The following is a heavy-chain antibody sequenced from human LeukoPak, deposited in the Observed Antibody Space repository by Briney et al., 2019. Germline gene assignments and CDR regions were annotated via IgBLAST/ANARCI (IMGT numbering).Heavy chain of an antibody. D-gene: IGHD5-18*01. V-gene: IGHV3-23*01. Sequence: QAGGSLRLSCAASGFTFSRYAMSWVRQAPGKGLEWVSLITGSGGSTYYADSVKGRFTISRDNSRDTVYLQMNSLRAEGTAVYYCARGSGYSYGSPEYWGQGTLATVSS. J-gene: IGHJ4*01. CDR2: ITGSGGST. CDR3: ARGSGYSYGSPEY. CDR1: GFTFSRYA.